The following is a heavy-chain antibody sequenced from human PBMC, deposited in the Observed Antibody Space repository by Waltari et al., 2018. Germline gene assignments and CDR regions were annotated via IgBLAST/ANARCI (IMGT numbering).Heavy chain of an antibody. CDR2: IYTSGST. CDR3: ARGRMITFGGVIVDY. Sequence: QVQLQESGPGLVKPSQTLSLTCTVSGGSITSGSSYWSWIRQPAGKGLEWIGRIYTSGSTNYNPSLKSRVTISVDTSKNQFSLKLSSVTAADTAVYYCARGRMITFGGVIVDYWGQGTLVTVSS. V-gene: IGHV4-61*02. J-gene: IGHJ4*02. CDR1: GGSITSGSSY. D-gene: IGHD3-16*02.